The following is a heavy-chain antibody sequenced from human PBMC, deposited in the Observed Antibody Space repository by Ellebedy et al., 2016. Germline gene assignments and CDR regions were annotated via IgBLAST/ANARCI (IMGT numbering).Heavy chain of an antibody. CDR3: YYGHYSGS. J-gene: IGHJ4*02. V-gene: IGHV3-23*01. D-gene: IGHD4-17*01. Sequence: GESLKISXAASGFTVSSYGMSWVRQTPEKGLEWVSGISESGGTTYYADSVKGRFTISRDSYTNTLYLQMSSMRAEDTAVYYCYYGHYSGSWGQGTLVTVSS. CDR2: ISESGGTT. CDR1: GFTVSSYG.